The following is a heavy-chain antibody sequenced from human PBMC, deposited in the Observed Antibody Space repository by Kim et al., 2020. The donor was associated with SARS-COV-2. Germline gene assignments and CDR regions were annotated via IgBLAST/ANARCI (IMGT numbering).Heavy chain of an antibody. D-gene: IGHD3-22*01. CDR3: AREAPYYDSSGYYPFDY. CDR1: GGSISSYY. CDR2: IYYSGST. Sequence: SETLSLTCTVSGGSISSYYWSWIRQPPGKGLEWIGYIYYSGSTNYNPSLKSRVTISVDTSKNQFSLKLSSVTAADTAVYYCAREAPYYDSSGYYPFDYWGQGTLVTVSS. V-gene: IGHV4-59*13. J-gene: IGHJ4*02.